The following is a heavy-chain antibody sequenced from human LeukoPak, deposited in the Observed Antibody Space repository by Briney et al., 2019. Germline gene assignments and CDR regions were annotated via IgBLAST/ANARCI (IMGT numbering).Heavy chain of an antibody. J-gene: IGHJ5*02. CDR2: INPNSGGT. Sequence: ASVKVSCKASGGTFSSYAISWVRQAPGQGLEWMGWINPNSGGTNYAQKFQGRVTMTRDTSISTAYMELSRLRSDDTAVYYCARVDVVSFDPWGQGTLVTVSS. V-gene: IGHV1-2*02. D-gene: IGHD3-16*01. CDR1: GGTFSSYA. CDR3: ARVDVVSFDP.